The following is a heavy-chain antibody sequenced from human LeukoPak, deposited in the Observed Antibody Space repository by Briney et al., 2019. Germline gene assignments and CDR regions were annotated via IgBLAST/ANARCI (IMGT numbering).Heavy chain of an antibody. CDR3: ARALRLGGPETYNWFDP. CDR2: MNPNSGNT. V-gene: IGHV1-8*01. J-gene: IGHJ5*02. CDR1: GYTFTSYD. Sequence: ASVKVSCKASGYTFTSYDINWVRQATGQGLEWLGWMNPNSGNTGYAQKFQGRVTMTRNTSISTAYMELSSLRSEDTAVYYCARALRLGGPETYNWFDPWGQGTLVTVSS. D-gene: IGHD3-16*01.